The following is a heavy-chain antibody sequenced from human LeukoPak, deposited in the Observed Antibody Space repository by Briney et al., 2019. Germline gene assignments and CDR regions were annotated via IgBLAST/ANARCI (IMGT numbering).Heavy chain of an antibody. V-gene: IGHV3-7*01. CDR1: GFTFSSFW. J-gene: IGHJ4*02. D-gene: IGHD2-15*01. CDR3: ARDGSSFDH. Sequence: GGSLRLSCAASGFTFSSFWMSWVRHAPGKGLEWVTNIKGDGDKIYYLESVEGRFSISRDNSKNSLYLQMSSLTVEDTAVYYCARDGSSFDHWGQGALVTVSS. CDR2: IKGDGDKI.